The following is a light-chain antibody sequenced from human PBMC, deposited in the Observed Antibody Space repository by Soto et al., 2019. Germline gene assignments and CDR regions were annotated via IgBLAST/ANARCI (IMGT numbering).Light chain of an antibody. CDR1: SSDVGGYKY. J-gene: IGLJ2*01. CDR3: SSYTSGSTLLV. Sequence: QSVLTQPASVSGSPGQSITISCTGTSSDVGGYKYVSWYQQHPGKVPKLMIYEVSNRPSGVSNRFSGSKSGDTASLTISGLQAEDEADYYCSSYTSGSTLLVFGGGTKVTVL. CDR2: EVS. V-gene: IGLV2-14*01.